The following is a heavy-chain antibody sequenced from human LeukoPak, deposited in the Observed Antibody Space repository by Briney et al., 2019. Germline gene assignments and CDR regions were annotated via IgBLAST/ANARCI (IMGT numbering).Heavy chain of an antibody. CDR1: GDTFSSYD. CDR2: ITPIFGTP. V-gene: IGHV1-69*13. D-gene: IGHD3-10*01. J-gene: IGHJ4*02. CDR3: ARDRDTIRFGELSYYFDY. Sequence: ASVKVSCKASGDTFSSYDISWVRQAPGQGLEWIGGITPIFGTPNYAQKFQGRVTITADESTRTAYMELRSLRSEDTAVYYCARDRDTIRFGELSYYFDYWGQGTLVTVSS.